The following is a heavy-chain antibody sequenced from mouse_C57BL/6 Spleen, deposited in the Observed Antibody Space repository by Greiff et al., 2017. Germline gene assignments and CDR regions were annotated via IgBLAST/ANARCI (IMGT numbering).Heavy chain of an antibody. CDR2: IDPSDSYT. D-gene: IGHD3-3*01. Sequence: QVQLQQPGAELVKPGASVKLSCKASGYTFTSYWMQWVKQRPGQGLEWIGEIDPSDSYTNYNHKFKGKATLTVDTSSSTADVQLSSRTAEDSAVDYCARYRDGDAYWSEGTTLTVSS. J-gene: IGHJ2*01. V-gene: IGHV1-50*01. CDR3: ARYRDGDAY. CDR1: GYTFTSYW.